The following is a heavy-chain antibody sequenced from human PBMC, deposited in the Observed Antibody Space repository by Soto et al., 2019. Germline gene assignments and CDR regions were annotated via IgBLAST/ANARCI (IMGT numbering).Heavy chain of an antibody. CDR2: IIPIFGTA. V-gene: IGHV1-69*01. D-gene: IGHD6-13*01. J-gene: IGHJ6*02. CDR3: ATAAAGTGYYYYYYGMDV. CDR1: GDTFSSYA. Sequence: QVQLVQSGAEVKKPGSSVKVSCKASGDTFSSYAISWVRQAPGQGLEWMGGIIPIFGTANYAQKFQGRVTITADESTSTAYMELSSLRSEDTAVYYCATAAAGTGYYYYYYGMDVWGQGTTVTVSS.